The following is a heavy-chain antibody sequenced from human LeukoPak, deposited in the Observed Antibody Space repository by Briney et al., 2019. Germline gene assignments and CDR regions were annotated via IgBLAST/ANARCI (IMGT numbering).Heavy chain of an antibody. CDR3: ANTNMGY. CDR2: ISYDGSNK. CDR1: GFTFSSYA. Sequence: GGSLRLSCAASGFTFSSYAMHWVRQAPGKGLEWVAVISYDGSNKYYADSVKGRFTISRDNSKNTLYLQMNSLRAEDTAVYYCANTNMGYWGQGTLVTVSS. J-gene: IGHJ4*02. V-gene: IGHV3-30-3*01. D-gene: IGHD2-2*01.